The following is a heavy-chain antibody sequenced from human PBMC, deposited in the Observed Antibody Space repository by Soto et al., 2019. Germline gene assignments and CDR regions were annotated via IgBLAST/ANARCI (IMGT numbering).Heavy chain of an antibody. CDR2: IKQDGSEK. CDR3: ARKGSSGWYGDAFDI. D-gene: IGHD6-19*01. Sequence: PGGSLRLSCAASGFTFSSYWMSWVRQAPGKGLEWVANIKQDGSEKYYVDSVKGRFTISRDNAKNSLYLQMNSLRAEDTAVYYCARKGSSGWYGDAFDIWGQGTMVTVSS. J-gene: IGHJ3*02. V-gene: IGHV3-7*01. CDR1: GFTFSSYW.